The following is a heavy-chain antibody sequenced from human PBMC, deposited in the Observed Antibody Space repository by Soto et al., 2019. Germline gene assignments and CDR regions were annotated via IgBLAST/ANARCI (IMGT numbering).Heavy chain of an antibody. J-gene: IGHJ4*02. D-gene: IGHD6-13*01. V-gene: IGHV6-1*01. CDR1: GDSVSTNSAT. CDR3: VRLIGNSWLDY. CDR2: TYYRSKWYN. Sequence: SQTLSLTCVISGDSVSTNSATRNWIRQSPSRGLEWLGRTYYRSKWYNDYAVSVKSRITINPDTSKNQFSLQLNSVTPEDTAVYYCVRLIGNSWLDYWGQGTLVTVSS.